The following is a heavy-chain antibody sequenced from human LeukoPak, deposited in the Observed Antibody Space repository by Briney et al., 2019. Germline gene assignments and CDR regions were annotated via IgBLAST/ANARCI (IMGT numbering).Heavy chain of an antibody. CDR2: TNEAGGDK. D-gene: IGHD1-1*01. CDR3: AIATTGRGAFGS. CDR1: GFTFSDFW. J-gene: IGHJ4*02. V-gene: IGHV3-7*01. Sequence: PGGSLRLSCAASGFTFSDFWMSWVRQAPGKGLECVASTNEAGGDKLYVDSVKGRFTISRDNSKNSLSLQMNSLTAEDTAIYYCAIATTGRGAFGSRGQGTLVSVSS.